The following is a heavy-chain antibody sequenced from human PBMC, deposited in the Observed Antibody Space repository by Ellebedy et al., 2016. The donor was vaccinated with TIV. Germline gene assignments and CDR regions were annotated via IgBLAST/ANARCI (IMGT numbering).Heavy chain of an antibody. J-gene: IGHJ4*02. CDR2: ISSTGITI. CDR3: AREDTVVAASWVDY. D-gene: IGHD2-15*01. V-gene: IGHV3-48*01. CDR1: GFTFSPYS. Sequence: GESLKISXAASGFTFSPYSMNWVRQAPGKGLEWVSYISSTGITIYYADSVKGRFTISRDNAKNSLYLQMNSLRAEDTAVYYCAREDTVVAASWVDYWGQGTLVTVSS.